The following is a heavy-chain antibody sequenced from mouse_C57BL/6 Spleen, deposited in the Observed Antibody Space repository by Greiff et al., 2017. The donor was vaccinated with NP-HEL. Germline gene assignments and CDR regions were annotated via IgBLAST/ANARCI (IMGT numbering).Heavy chain of an antibody. J-gene: IGHJ1*03. CDR1: GYTFTDYY. D-gene: IGHD1-1*01. Sequence: VQLQQSGAELVRPGASVKLSCKASGYTFTDYYINWVKQRPGQGLEWIARIYPGSGNTYYNEKFKGKATLTAEKSSSTAYMQLSSLTSEDSAVYFCAGYYEWYFDVWGTGTTVTVSS. CDR2: IYPGSGNT. CDR3: AGYYEWYFDV. V-gene: IGHV1-76*01.